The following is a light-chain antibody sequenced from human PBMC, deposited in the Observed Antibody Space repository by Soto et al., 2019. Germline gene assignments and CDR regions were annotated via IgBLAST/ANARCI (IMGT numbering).Light chain of an antibody. CDR3: QQYDNWPLT. CDR1: QSVSTNY. Sequence: EIVLTQSPATLSLSPGERATLSCRASQSVSTNYLAWYRQRPGQAPGPLIYAASSRAPGISDRFSGSGSGTDFTLTISRLEPEDFAVYYCQQYDNWPLTFGGGTKVEIK. J-gene: IGKJ4*01. V-gene: IGKV3D-20*02. CDR2: AAS.